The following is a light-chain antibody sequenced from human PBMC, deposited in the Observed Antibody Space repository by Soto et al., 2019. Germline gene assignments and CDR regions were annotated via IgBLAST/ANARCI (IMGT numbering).Light chain of an antibody. Sequence: QSVLTQPPSASGSPGLSVTISCTGTISDIGTYDYVSWYQHHPGKAPKLILYEVTKRPSGVPDRFSGSKSGSTASLTVSGLQAEDEADYYCTAFADSPIVFGGGTKLTVL. CDR3: TAFADSPIV. CDR2: EVT. V-gene: IGLV2-8*01. J-gene: IGLJ3*02. CDR1: ISDIGTYDY.